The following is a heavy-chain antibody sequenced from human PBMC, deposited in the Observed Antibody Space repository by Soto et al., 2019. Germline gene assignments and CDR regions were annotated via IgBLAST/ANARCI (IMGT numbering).Heavy chain of an antibody. CDR3: GRVYDYGDYVSWFDP. Sequence: GASVKVSCKASGYTFTSYAMHWVRQAPGQRLEWMGWINAGNGNTKYSQKFQGRVTITRDTSASTAYMELSSLRSEDTAVYYCGRVYDYGDYVSWFDPWGQGTLVTVSS. V-gene: IGHV1-3*01. CDR1: GYTFTSYA. J-gene: IGHJ5*02. D-gene: IGHD4-17*01. CDR2: INAGNGNT.